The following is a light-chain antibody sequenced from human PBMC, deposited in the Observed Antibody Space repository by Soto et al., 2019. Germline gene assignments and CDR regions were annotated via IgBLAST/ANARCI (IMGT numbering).Light chain of an antibody. V-gene: IGKV3-11*01. J-gene: IGKJ5*01. Sequence: EIVLTQSPATLSLSPGERATLSCRASQSVSSYLAWYQQKPGQAPRLLIYDASNRATGIPARFNGSGSGTDFTLTISSLEPEDFAVYYCQQRSKSITFGQGTRLEIK. CDR1: QSVSSY. CDR2: DAS. CDR3: QQRSKSIT.